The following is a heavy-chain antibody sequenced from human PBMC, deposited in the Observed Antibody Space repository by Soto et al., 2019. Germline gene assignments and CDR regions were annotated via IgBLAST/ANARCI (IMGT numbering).Heavy chain of an antibody. CDR3: ARVYSSSWYVDAYYYYGMDV. D-gene: IGHD6-13*01. J-gene: IGHJ6*02. CDR1: GGSISSYY. V-gene: IGHV4-59*01. Sequence: PSETLSLTCTVSGGSISSYYWSWIRQPPGKGLKWIGYIYYSGSTNYNPSHKSRVTISVDTSKNQFSLKLSSVTAADTAVYYCARVYSSSWYVDAYYYYGMDVWGQGTTVTVSS. CDR2: IYYSGST.